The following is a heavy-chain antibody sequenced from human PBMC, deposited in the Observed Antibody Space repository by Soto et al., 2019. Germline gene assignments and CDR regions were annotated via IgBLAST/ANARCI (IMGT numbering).Heavy chain of an antibody. Sequence: EVQLVESGGGLVQPGRSLRLSCAASGFTFDDYAMHWVRQAPGKGLEWVSTISWNSDNIHYADSVKGRFTISRDNAKNSLYLQMNSLRAEDTAVQYCVKEMKSDGAWGFGAGDIWGQGTMVTVSS. D-gene: IGHD3-10*01. CDR2: ISWNSDNI. CDR1: GFTFDDYA. J-gene: IGHJ3*02. V-gene: IGHV3-9*01. CDR3: VKEMKSDGAWGFGAGDI.